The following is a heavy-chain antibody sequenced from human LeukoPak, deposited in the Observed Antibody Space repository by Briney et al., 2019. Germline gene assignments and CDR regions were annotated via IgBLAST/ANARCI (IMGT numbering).Heavy chain of an antibody. V-gene: IGHV3-23*01. D-gene: IGHD6-19*01. CDR2: ISGSGGGT. J-gene: IGHJ4*02. CDR3: ARDIGVGYYFDY. CDR1: GFTFSSYA. Sequence: GGSLRLSCAASGFTFSSYAMSWVRQAPGKGLEWVSSISGSGGGTYYADSVKGRFTISRDNAKNSLYLQMNSLRAEDTAVYYCARDIGVGYYFDYWGQGTLVTVSS.